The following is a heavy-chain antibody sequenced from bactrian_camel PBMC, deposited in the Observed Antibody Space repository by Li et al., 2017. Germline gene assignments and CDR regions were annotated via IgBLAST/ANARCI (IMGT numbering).Heavy chain of an antibody. Sequence: HVQLVESGGDSAQDGGSLRLSCVPSGTYVSNDCMGWFRQAPEKEREGVAAIDSDGATNYAASVKGRFTISLDNAKNTLYLQMNSLKPEDTAVYYCAAAKLQCGSTWEYRGFYPYWGQGTQVTVS. J-gene: IGHJ4*01. CDR3: AAAKLQCGSTWEYRGFYPY. CDR2: IDSDGAT. V-gene: IGHV3S53*01. CDR1: GTYVSNDC. D-gene: IGHD3*01.